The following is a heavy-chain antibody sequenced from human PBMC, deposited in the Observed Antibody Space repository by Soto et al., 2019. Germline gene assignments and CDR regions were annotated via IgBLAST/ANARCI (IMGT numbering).Heavy chain of an antibody. CDR2: ILHNGNA. CDR3: ARVSAVSAEYYFDY. J-gene: IGHJ4*02. D-gene: IGHD6-19*01. CDR1: GASVTSTGYY. Sequence: QVQLRESGPGLMRPSQTLSLTCTVSGASVTSTGYYWTWIRQSPGKGLEWLGYILHNGNADYSPSLETRLSISLDSSKNQFSLKVTSVSAADTAIYFCARVSAVSAEYYFDYWGQGALVTVSS. V-gene: IGHV4-30-4*01.